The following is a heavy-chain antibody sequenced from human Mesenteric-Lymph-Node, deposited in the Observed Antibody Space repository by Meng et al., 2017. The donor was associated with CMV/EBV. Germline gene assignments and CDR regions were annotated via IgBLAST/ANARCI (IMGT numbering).Heavy chain of an antibody. CDR2: ISYDGSNK. CDR1: GFTFSSSG. CDR3: ARDIMVRGVTITPDY. J-gene: IGHJ4*02. V-gene: IGHV3-30*19. Sequence: GESLKISCAASGFTFSSSGMHWVRQAPGKGLEWVAVISYDGSNKYYADSVKGRFTISRDNSKNTLYLQMNSLRAEDTAVYYCARDIMVRGVTITPDYWGQGTLVTVSS. D-gene: IGHD3-10*01.